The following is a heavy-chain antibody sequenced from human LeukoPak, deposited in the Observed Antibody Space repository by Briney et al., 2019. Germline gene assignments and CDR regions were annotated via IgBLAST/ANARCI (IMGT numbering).Heavy chain of an antibody. V-gene: IGHV3-21*01. CDR2: ISSSSSYI. Sequence: GGSLRLSCAASGFTFSSYSMNWVRQAPGKGLEWVSSISSSSSYIYYADSLKGRFTISRDNAKNSLYLQMDSLRAEDTAVYYCARGVQLGFDYWGQGTLVTVSS. D-gene: IGHD6-6*01. CDR3: ARGVQLGFDY. CDR1: GFTFSSYS. J-gene: IGHJ4*02.